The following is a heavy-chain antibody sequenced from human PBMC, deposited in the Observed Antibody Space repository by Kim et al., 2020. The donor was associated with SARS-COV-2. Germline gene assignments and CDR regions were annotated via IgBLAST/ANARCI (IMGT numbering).Heavy chain of an antibody. J-gene: IGHJ4*02. Sequence: SETLSLTCAVYGGSFSGYYWSWIRQPPGKGLEWIGEINHSGSTNYNPSLKSRVTISVDTSKNQFSLKLSSVTAADTAVYYCARYRRRGYSGYDILDYFDYWGQGTLVTVSS. CDR3: ARYRRRGYSGYDILDYFDY. CDR2: INHSGST. D-gene: IGHD5-12*01. V-gene: IGHV4-34*01. CDR1: GGSFSGYY.